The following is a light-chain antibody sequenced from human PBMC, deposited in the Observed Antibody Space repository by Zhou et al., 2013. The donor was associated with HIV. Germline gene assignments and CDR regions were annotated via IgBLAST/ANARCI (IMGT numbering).Light chain of an antibody. Sequence: DIQLTQSPSSVSASVGDRVTITCRASQGIGSWLAWYQQIPGTAPKLLIYGASSLPRGVPSRFSGSGSGTDFTLTITSLQPEDFATYYCQQANSFPHTFGGGTKVEI. CDR1: QGIGSW. J-gene: IGKJ4*01. V-gene: IGKV1-12*01. CDR2: GAS. CDR3: QQANSFPHT.